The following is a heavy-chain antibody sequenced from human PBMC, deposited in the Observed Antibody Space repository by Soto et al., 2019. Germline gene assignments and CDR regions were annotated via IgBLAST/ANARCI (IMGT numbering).Heavy chain of an antibody. V-gene: IGHV4-39*01. CDR1: GGSISSSSYY. CDR2: IYYSGST. J-gene: IGHJ6*02. Sequence: PSETLSLTCTVSGGSISSSSYYWGWIRQPPGKGLEWIGSIYYSGSTYYNPSLKSRVTISVDTSKNQFSLKLSSATAADTAVYYCASEGAGGGYYYYYYGMDVWGQGTTVTVSS. CDR3: ASEGAGGGYYYYYYGMDV. D-gene: IGHD2-15*01.